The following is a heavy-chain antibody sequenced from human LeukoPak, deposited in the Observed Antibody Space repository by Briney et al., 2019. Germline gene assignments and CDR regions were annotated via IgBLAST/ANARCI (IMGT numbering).Heavy chain of an antibody. CDR3: TKWSGFGDD. J-gene: IGHJ4*02. CDR2: ITPIFGTA. CDR1: GGTFSSYA. Sequence: SVKVSCKASGGTFSSYAISWGRQAPGKGLEWMGGITPIFGTANYAQKFQGRVTITTDESTSTAYMELSSLRSEDTAVYYCTKWSGFGDDWGQGTLVTVSS. V-gene: IGHV1-69*05. D-gene: IGHD3-10*01.